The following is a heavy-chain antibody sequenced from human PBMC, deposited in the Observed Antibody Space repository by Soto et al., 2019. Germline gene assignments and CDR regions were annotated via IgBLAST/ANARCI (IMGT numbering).Heavy chain of an antibody. CDR2: ISGSGGST. V-gene: IGHV3-23*01. Sequence: EVQLLESGGGLVQPGGSLRLSCVASGFTFSGNVMSWVRQAPGQGLEWSSIISGSGGSTYYADSVKGRFTISSDNSSNMPYLQVHSLAGAEPAVYYCAKIGCGGVFNAAVAGNGFDPRCQGTVVSCSS. CDR1: GFTFSGNV. J-gene: IGHJ5*02. CDR3: AKIGCGGVFNAAVAGNGFDP. D-gene: IGHD2-21*01.